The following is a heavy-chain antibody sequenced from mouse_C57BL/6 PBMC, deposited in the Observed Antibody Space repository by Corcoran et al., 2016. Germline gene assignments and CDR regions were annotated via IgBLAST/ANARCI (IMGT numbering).Heavy chain of an antibody. V-gene: IGHV1-18*01. CDR3: ARAPYYGSRDFYYFDY. CDR2: INPNNGGT. D-gene: IGHD1-1*01. Sequence: EVQLQQSGPELVKPGASVKIPCKASGYTFTDYDMDWVKQSHGKSLEWIGDINPNNGGTIYNQKFKGKATLTVDKSSSTAYMELRSLTSEDTAVSSCARAPYYGSRDFYYFDYWGQGTTLTVSS. CDR1: GYTFTDYD. J-gene: IGHJ2*01.